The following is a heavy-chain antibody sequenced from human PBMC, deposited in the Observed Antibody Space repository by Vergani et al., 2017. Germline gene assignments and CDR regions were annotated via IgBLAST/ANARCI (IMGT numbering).Heavy chain of an antibody. J-gene: IGHJ4*02. CDR3: ARDSQYYYDSSDNGYYFDY. V-gene: IGHV1-18*01. Sequence: QVQLVQSGAELKKPGASVSVSCKGSSHTFQTYGISWVRQAPGKGLEWMAWIRPYTGHTIYAQKFQDRVTMTADTSTNTAYMELRSLRSDDTAVYYCARDSQYYYDSSDNGYYFDYWGQGTLVTVSS. CDR2: IRPYTGHT. CDR1: SHTFQTYG. D-gene: IGHD3-22*01.